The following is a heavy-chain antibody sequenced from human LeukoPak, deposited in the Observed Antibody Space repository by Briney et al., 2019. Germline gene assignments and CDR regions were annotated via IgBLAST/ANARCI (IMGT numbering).Heavy chain of an antibody. CDR3: ARVLRYFDWPSDY. D-gene: IGHD3-9*01. J-gene: IGHJ4*02. CDR1: GGSISSGGYS. V-gene: IGHV4-30-2*01. CDR2: IYHSGST. Sequence: SETLSLTCAVSGGSISSGGYSWSWIRQPPGKGLEWIGYIYHSGSTYYNPPLKSRVTISVDRSKNQFSLKLSSVTAADTAVYYCARVLRYFDWPSDYWGQGTLVTVSS.